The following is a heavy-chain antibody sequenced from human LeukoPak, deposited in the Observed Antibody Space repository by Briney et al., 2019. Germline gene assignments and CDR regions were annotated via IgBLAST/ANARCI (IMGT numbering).Heavy chain of an antibody. D-gene: IGHD3-9*01. CDR1: GFTFSSSW. CDR2: IKQDGSEK. V-gene: IGHV3-7*02. Sequence: GRSLRLSCAASGFTFSSSWMTWVRQAPGKGLEWVANIKQDGSEKNYVDSVKGRFTISRDNAKNSLYLQMNSLRAEDTAVYYCATAPYDVLTGYSPYYFDYWGQGTLVTVSS. J-gene: IGHJ4*02. CDR3: ATAPYDVLTGYSPYYFDY.